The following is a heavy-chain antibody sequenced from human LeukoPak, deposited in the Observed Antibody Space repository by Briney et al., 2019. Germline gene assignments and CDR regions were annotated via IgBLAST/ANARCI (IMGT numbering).Heavy chain of an antibody. D-gene: IGHD3-16*02. J-gene: IGHJ4*02. Sequence: SVKVSCKASGATFSSYASSWVRQAPGQGLEWMGRIIPIFGTANYAQKFQGRVTITTDESTSTAYMEPSSLRSEDTAVYYCARGVWGSYRYPPYYFDYWGQGTLVTVSS. CDR1: GATFSSYA. V-gene: IGHV1-69*05. CDR2: IIPIFGTA. CDR3: ARGVWGSYRYPPYYFDY.